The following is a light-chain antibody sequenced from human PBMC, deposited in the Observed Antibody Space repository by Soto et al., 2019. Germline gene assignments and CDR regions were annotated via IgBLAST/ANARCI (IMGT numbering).Light chain of an antibody. CDR1: SSDVGAYNY. CDR3: ASYTTISTYV. Sequence: QSALTQPASVSGPPRQSITISCTGTSSDVGAYNYVSWYQHHPGKAPRLVIYDVTNRPSGISDRFSGSKSGNTASLTISGLLAEDEADYYCASYTTISTYVFGTGTKVTVL. J-gene: IGLJ1*01. CDR2: DVT. V-gene: IGLV2-14*01.